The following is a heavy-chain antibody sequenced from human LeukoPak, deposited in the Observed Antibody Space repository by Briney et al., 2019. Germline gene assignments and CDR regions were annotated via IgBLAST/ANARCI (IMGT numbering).Heavy chain of an antibody. CDR2: IYYSGST. CDR1: GGSISSYY. CDR3: ARGLVVPAAYPHAFDI. D-gene: IGHD2-2*01. Sequence: SETLSLTSTVSGGSISSYYWSWIRQPPGKGLEWIGYIYYSGSTNYNPSLKSRVTISVDTSKNQFSLKLSSVTAADTAVYYCARGLVVPAAYPHAFDIWGQGTMVTVSS. J-gene: IGHJ3*02. V-gene: IGHV4-59*01.